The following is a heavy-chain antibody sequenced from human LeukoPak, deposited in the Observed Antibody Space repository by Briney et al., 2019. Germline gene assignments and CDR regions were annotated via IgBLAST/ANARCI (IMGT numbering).Heavy chain of an antibody. Sequence: GGSLRLSCAASGFTFSSYAMSWVRQAPGKGLEWVSYISSSSSTIYYADSVKGRFTISRDNAKNSLYLQMNSLRAEDTAVYYCARSQLRFLEWLSFDYWGQGTLVTVSS. CDR3: ARSQLRFLEWLSFDY. CDR2: ISSSSSTI. V-gene: IGHV3-48*01. J-gene: IGHJ4*02. D-gene: IGHD3-3*01. CDR1: GFTFSSYA.